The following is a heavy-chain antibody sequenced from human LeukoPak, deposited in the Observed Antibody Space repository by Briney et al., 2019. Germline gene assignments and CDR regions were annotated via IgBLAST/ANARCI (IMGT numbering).Heavy chain of an antibody. Sequence: GGSLRLSCAASGFTFSSYWMSWVRQAPGKGLEWVANIKQDGSEKYYVDSVKGRFTISRDNAKNSLYLQMISLRAEDMALYYCAKDISNWNYAGVRYFDYWGQGTLVTVSS. D-gene: IGHD1-7*01. J-gene: IGHJ4*02. CDR2: IKQDGSEK. CDR3: AKDISNWNYAGVRYFDY. V-gene: IGHV3-7*03. CDR1: GFTFSSYW.